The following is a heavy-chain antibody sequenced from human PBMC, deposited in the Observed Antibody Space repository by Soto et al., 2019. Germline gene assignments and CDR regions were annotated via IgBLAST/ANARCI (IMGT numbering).Heavy chain of an antibody. J-gene: IGHJ5*02. CDR1: GGTFSSYA. Sequence: QVQLVQSGAEVKKPGSSVKVSCKASGGTFSSYAISWVRQAPGQGLEWMGGIIPIFGTANYAQKFQGRVTITADESTSTAYMELSSLRSEDTAVYYCARELTIFGVFNPGWFDPWGQGTLVTVSS. D-gene: IGHD3-3*01. CDR2: IIPIFGTA. CDR3: ARELTIFGVFNPGWFDP. V-gene: IGHV1-69*01.